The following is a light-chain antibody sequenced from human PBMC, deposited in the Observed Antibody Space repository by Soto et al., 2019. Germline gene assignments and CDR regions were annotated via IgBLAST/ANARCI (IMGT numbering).Light chain of an antibody. CDR2: GAS. CDR1: QSISSN. J-gene: IGKJ2*01. V-gene: IGKV3-15*01. Sequence: EVVMTQSPATLSVSPGERATLSCRASQSISSNLAWDQQKAGQAPRLLMYGASTRATGVPARFSGSGSGTEFTLTISSLQSEDFPIYYCQQYNHWPSYTFRQGTKLEIK. CDR3: QQYNHWPSYT.